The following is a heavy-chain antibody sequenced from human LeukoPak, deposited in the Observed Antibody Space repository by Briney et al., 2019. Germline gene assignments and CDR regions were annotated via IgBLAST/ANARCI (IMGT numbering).Heavy chain of an antibody. CDR1: GYTFTSYY. V-gene: IGHV1-46*01. CDR2: INPSGGST. CDR3: AELGITMIGGV. D-gene: IGHD3-10*02. Sequence: APVKVSCKASGYTFTSYYMHWVRQAPGQGLEWMGIINPSGGSTSYAQKFQGRVTMTRDMSTSTVYMELSSLRAEDTAVYYCAELGITMIGGVWGKGTTVTISS. J-gene: IGHJ6*04.